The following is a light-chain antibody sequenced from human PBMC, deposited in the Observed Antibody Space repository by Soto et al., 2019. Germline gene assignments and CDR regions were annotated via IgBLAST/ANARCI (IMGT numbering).Light chain of an antibody. CDR1: QSVLYSSNNKNY. J-gene: IGKJ2*01. Sequence: DIVMTQSPDSLAVSLGERATINCKSSQSVLYSSNNKNYLAWYQQKPGQPPKLLIYWAFTRESGVPDRFSGSGSGTDFTLTFRSLQAEVGAGYSSQHYYSPPYTFGKGTKLQIK. V-gene: IGKV4-1*01. CDR3: QHYYSPPYT. CDR2: WAF.